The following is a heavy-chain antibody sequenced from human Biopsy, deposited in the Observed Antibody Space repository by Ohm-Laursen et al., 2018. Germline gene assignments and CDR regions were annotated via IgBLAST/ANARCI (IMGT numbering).Heavy chain of an antibody. D-gene: IGHD1-26*01. V-gene: IGHV1-18*04. CDR2: ITADEK. CDR1: DYTFYSYG. J-gene: IGHJ3*02. CDR3: ARVFGGAYYSYAFDI. Sequence: ASVKVSCKSSDYTFYSYGITWVRRAPGQGLEWMGWITADEKNSAPKFQGRVTMTTDMSTSTAYMELRGLKSDDTAVYYCARVFGGAYYSYAFDIWGQGTLVIVSS.